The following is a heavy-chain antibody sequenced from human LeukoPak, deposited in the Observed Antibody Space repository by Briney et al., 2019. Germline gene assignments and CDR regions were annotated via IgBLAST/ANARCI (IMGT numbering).Heavy chain of an antibody. J-gene: IGHJ4*02. D-gene: IGHD2-2*02. CDR1: GFTFSSYA. Sequence: QPGGSLRLSCAASGFTFSSYAMSWVRQAPGKGLEWVSAISGSGGSTYYADSVKGRFTISRDNSKNKLYLQMNSLRAEDTAVYYCAREYCSSTSCYNFDYWGQGTLVTVSS. CDR3: AREYCSSTSCYNFDY. V-gene: IGHV3-23*01. CDR2: ISGSGGST.